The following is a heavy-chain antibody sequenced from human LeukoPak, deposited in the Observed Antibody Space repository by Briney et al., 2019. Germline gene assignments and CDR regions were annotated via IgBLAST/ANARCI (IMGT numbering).Heavy chain of an antibody. CDR2: ISSRSSTI. CDR3: ARGRFNYDSSGYSSFYH. J-gene: IGHJ4*02. Sequence: GGSLRLSCAASGFTFSTHDLNWVRQAPGKGLEWVSFISSRSSTIYYADSVKGRFTISRDNAKNSLYLQMNSLRAEDTAVYYCARGRFNYDSSGYSSFYHWGQGTLVTVSS. V-gene: IGHV3-48*04. CDR1: GFTFSTHD. D-gene: IGHD3-22*01.